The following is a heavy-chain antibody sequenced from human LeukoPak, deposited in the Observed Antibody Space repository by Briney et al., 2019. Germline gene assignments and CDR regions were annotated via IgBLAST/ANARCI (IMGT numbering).Heavy chain of an antibody. CDR2: IKSKTDGGTT. Sequence: GGSLRLSCAASGFTLSNAWMSWVRQAPGKGLEWVGRIKSKTDGGTTDYAAPVKGRFTISRDDSKNTLYLQMNSLKTEDTAVYYCTTILDWGRITIFRTDYWGQGTLVTVSS. V-gene: IGHV3-15*01. D-gene: IGHD3-9*01. J-gene: IGHJ4*02. CDR3: TTILDWGRITIFRTDY. CDR1: GFTLSNAW.